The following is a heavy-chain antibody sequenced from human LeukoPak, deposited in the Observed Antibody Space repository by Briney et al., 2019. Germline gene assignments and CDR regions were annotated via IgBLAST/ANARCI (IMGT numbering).Heavy chain of an antibody. CDR1: GYSFTNYW. V-gene: IGHV5-10-1*01. CDR3: ARDDSSGYDY. J-gene: IGHJ4*02. CDR2: IDPSDSYT. D-gene: IGHD3-22*01. Sequence: GESLKISCKGSGYSFTNYWISWVRQLPGKGLEWMGRIDPSDSYTNYSPSFQGHVTISTDKSISTAYLQWSSLKASDTAMYYCARDDSSGYDYWGQGTLVTVSS.